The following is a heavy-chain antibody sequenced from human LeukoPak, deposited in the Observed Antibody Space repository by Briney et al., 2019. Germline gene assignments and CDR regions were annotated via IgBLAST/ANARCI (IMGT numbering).Heavy chain of an antibody. CDR1: GYKFTNYW. Sequence: GESLKISCKTSGYKFTNYWIGWVRQMPGRGLEWMGIIYPGDSDTRYRPSFQGQVTISADKSISTAYLQWSSLKASDTAMYYCARSGIRGVITDGFDYWGQGTLVTVSS. CDR3: ARSGIRGVITDGFDY. CDR2: IYPGDSDT. V-gene: IGHV5-51*01. J-gene: IGHJ4*02. D-gene: IGHD3-10*01.